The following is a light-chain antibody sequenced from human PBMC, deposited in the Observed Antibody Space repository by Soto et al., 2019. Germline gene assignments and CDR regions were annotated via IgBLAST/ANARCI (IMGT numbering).Light chain of an antibody. CDR3: NSYAGTITRFV. CDR2: STN. Sequence: QTVVTQEPSLSVSPGGTVTLTCALSSGSVSTSYYPSWYQQTPGQAPRTLIYSTNTRSSGVPDRFSGSILGNKAALTIAGAQADDESDYYCNSYAGTITRFVFGTGTQLTVL. CDR1: SGSVSTSYY. J-gene: IGLJ7*01. V-gene: IGLV8-61*01.